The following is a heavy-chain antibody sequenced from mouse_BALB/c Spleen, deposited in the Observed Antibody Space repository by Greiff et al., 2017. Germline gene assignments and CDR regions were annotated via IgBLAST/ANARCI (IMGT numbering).Heavy chain of an antibody. CDR2: INPGSGGT. CDR3: AREIDY. V-gene: IGHV1-54*03. J-gene: IGHJ2*01. CDR1: GYAFTNYL. Sequence: QVQLQQSGAELVRPGTSVKVSCKASGYAFTNYLIEWVKQRPGQGLEWIGVINPGSGGTNYNEKFKGKATLTADKSSSTAYMQLSSLTSDDSAVYFCAREIDYWGQGTTLTVSS.